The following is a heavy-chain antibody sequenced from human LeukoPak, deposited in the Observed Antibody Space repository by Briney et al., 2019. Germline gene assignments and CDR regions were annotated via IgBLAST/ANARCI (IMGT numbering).Heavy chain of an antibody. CDR2: ISGSGGGT. V-gene: IGHV3-23*01. J-gene: IGHJ4*02. CDR3: AKAEGITMIVVVITPFDY. D-gene: IGHD3-22*01. Sequence: PGGSLRLSRAASGFTFSSYAMSWVRQAPGKGLEWVSAISGSGGGTYYADSVKGRFTISRDNSKNTLYLQMNSLRAEDTAVYYCAKAEGITMIVVVITPFDYWGQGTLVTVSS. CDR1: GFTFSSYA.